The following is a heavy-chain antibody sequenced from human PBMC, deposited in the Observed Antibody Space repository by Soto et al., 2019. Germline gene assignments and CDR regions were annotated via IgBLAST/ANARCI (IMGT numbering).Heavy chain of an antibody. CDR1: GYTFTSYD. CDR3: ARLCSSTSCYDY. V-gene: IGHV1-8*01. CDR2: MNPNSGNT. J-gene: IGHJ4*02. D-gene: IGHD2-2*01. Sequence: ASVKVSCKASGYTFTSYDINWVRQATGQGLEWMGWMNPNSGNTGYAQKFQGRVTMTRNTSISTAYMELSSLRSEDTAVYYCARLCSSTSCYDYWGQGTLVTVSS.